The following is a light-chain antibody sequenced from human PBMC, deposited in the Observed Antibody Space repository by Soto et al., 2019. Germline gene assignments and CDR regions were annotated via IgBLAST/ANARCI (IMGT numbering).Light chain of an antibody. CDR1: QSISSW. CDR2: KAS. J-gene: IGKJ4*01. V-gene: IGKV1-5*03. CDR3: QQYHSLLT. Sequence: DIQMAQSPSTLSASVGDRVTITCRASQSISSWLAWYQQKPGKAPKLLIYKASTLESGVPSRFSGSGSGTEFTLTISSLQPDDFATYYCQQYHSLLTFGGGTKVEI.